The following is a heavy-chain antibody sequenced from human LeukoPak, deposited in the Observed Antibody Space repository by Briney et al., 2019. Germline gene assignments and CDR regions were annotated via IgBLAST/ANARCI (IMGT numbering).Heavy chain of an antibody. V-gene: IGHV3-23*01. CDR3: AKVGGILTIIYYFDY. CDR2: ISGSGGDT. Sequence: GGSLRLSCAASGFTFSSYALSWVRQAPGKGLEWVSRISGSGGDTHYADSVKGRFTVSRDNSKNTLYLQVNSLRAEDTAVYYCAKVGGILTIIYYFDYWGQGTLVTVSS. J-gene: IGHJ4*02. D-gene: IGHD4/OR15-4a*01. CDR1: GFTFSSYA.